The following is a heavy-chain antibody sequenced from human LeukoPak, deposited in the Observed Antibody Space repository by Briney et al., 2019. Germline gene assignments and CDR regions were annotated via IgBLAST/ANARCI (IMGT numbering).Heavy chain of an antibody. CDR1: GYTFTGYY. CDR3: ARDLYYYGSGSYYPYVDY. CDR2: INPNSGGT. D-gene: IGHD3-10*01. Sequence: GVSVKVSCKASGYTFTGYYMHWVRQAPGQGLEWMGWINPNSGGTNYAQKFQGRVTMTRDTSISTAYMELSRLRSDDTAVYYCARDLYYYGSGSYYPYVDYWGQGTLVTVSS. V-gene: IGHV1-2*02. J-gene: IGHJ4*02.